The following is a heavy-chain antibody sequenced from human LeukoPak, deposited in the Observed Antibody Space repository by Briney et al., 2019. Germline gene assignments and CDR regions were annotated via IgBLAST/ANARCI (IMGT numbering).Heavy chain of an antibody. CDR2: FDPEDGET. V-gene: IGHV1-24*01. CDR3: ATERAMTNGMDV. CDR1: GYILTELS. J-gene: IGHJ6*02. Sequence: ASVKVSCKVSGYILTELSMHWVRQAPGKGLGWMRGFDPEDGETIYAQKFQGRVTMTEDTSTDTAYMELSSLRSEDTAVYYCATERAMTNGMDVWGQGTTVTVSS.